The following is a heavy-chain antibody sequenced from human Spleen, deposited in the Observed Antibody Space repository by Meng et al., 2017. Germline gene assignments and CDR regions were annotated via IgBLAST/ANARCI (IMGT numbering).Heavy chain of an antibody. D-gene: IGHD1-26*01. CDR3: AKLIGGSLNWFDP. CDR2: ISGSGGST. V-gene: IGHV3-23*01. Sequence: GGSLRLSCAASGFTFSSFGMHWVRQAPGKGLEWVSAISGSGGSTYYADSVKGRFTISRDNSKNTLYLQMNSLRAEDTAVYYCAKLIGGSLNWFDPWGQGTLVTVSS. CDR1: GFTFSSFG. J-gene: IGHJ5*02.